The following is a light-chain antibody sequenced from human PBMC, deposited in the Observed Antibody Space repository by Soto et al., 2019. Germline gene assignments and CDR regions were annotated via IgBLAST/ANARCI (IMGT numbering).Light chain of an antibody. CDR2: DVS. Sequence: QSVLNQPPSVSGSPGQSITISCTGTSSDVGGYNYVSWYQQHPGKAPKLMIYDVSNRPSGVSNRFSGSKSGNTASLTISGLQAEDEADYYCSSYTSYYVFGTGTKVTVL. J-gene: IGLJ1*01. V-gene: IGLV2-14*01. CDR1: SSDVGGYNY. CDR3: SSYTSYYV.